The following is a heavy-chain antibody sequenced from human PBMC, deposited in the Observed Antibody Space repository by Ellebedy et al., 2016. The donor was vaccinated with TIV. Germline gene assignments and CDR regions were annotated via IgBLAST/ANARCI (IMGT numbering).Heavy chain of an antibody. V-gene: IGHV1-3*01. CDR2: INPYNDNT. CDR3: ARDLSYSGDYFRADY. Sequence: AASVKVSCKSSGYSFSSHAMHWVRQAPGQRLEWMGWINPYNDNTKYSQKFQGRVTITRDTSASTAYMELSSLKSEDTAVYYCARDLSYSGDYFRADYWGQGTLVTVSS. CDR1: GYSFSSHA. D-gene: IGHD4-17*01. J-gene: IGHJ4*02.